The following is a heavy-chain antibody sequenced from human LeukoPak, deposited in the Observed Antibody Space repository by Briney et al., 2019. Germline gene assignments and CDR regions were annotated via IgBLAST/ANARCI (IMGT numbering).Heavy chain of an antibody. CDR3: AKSLITMVRGDFDY. J-gene: IGHJ4*02. CDR2: VSGSGDGT. CDR1: GFTFSSYA. Sequence: GGSLRLSCAASGFTFSSYAMSWVRQAPGKGLEWVSAVSGSGDGTYYADSVKGWFTISRDNSKNTLYLQMNSLRAEDTAVYYCAKSLITMVRGDFDYWGQGTLVTVSS. V-gene: IGHV3-23*01. D-gene: IGHD3-10*01.